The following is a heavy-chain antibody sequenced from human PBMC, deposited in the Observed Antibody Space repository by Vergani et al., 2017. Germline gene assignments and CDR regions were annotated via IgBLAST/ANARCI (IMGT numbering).Heavy chain of an antibody. Sequence: LEESGGGSVKPGGFLRLSCAASGFKFSDHYMSWIRQAPGKGLEWVSHISPGASTVSYTDSVTGRFTVSRDNDNNSLTLDMTTLRVEDTAVYYCAKNPGISTTRHYYAMDVWCQGTTVTVSS. D-gene: IGHD1-1*01. CDR1: GFKFSDHY. CDR3: AKNPGISTTRHYYAMDV. CDR2: ISPGASTV. J-gene: IGHJ6*02. V-gene: IGHV3-11*04.